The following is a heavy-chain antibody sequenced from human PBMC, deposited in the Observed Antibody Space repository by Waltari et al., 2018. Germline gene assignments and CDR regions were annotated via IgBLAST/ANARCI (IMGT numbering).Heavy chain of an antibody. CDR3: ARGDYDFWSGYYTGFGSYYYYGMDV. V-gene: IGHV4-59*01. J-gene: IGHJ6*02. Sequence: QVQLQESGPGLVKPSETLSLTCTVSGGSISSYYWSWIRPPPGKGLEWIGYIYYSGSTNYNPSLKSRVTISVDTSKNQFSLKLSSVTAADTAVYYCARGDYDFWSGYYTGFGSYYYYGMDVWGQGTTVTVSS. D-gene: IGHD3-3*01. CDR2: IYYSGST. CDR1: GGSISSYY.